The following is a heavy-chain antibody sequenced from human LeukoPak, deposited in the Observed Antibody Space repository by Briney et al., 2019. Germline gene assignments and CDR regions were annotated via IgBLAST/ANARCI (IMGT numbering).Heavy chain of an antibody. CDR3: ARDGRPYYYDSSGYYTGYNWFDP. Sequence: GGSLRLSCAASGFTFSSFGMHWVRQSPGKGLEWVAVIWYDGSTKVYADSVKGRFTISRDNAKNTLYLQMNSLRAEDTAVYYCARDGRPYYYDSSGYYTGYNWFDPWGQGTLVTVSS. CDR1: GFTFSSFG. J-gene: IGHJ5*02. V-gene: IGHV3-33*01. D-gene: IGHD3-22*01. CDR2: IWYDGSTK.